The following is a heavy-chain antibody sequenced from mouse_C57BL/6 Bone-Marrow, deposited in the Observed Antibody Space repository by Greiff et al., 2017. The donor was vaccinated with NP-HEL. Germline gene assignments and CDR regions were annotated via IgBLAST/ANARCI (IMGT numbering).Heavy chain of an antibody. CDR3: ARGITTERVWSFDV. CDR2: IYPGSGST. J-gene: IGHJ1*03. V-gene: IGHV1-55*01. Sequence: VQLQQPGAELVKPGASVKMSCKASGYTFTSYWITWVKQRPGQGLEWIGDIYPGSGSTNYNEKFKSKATLTVDTSSSTAYMQLSSLTSEDSAVYYCARGITTERVWSFDVWGTGTTVTVSS. D-gene: IGHD1-1*01. CDR1: GYTFTSYW.